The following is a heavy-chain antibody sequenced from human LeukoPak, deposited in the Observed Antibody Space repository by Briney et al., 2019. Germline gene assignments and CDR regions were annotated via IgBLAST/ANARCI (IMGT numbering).Heavy chain of an antibody. Sequence: PGGPLRHSCAASGFTFSSYWMSWLRQAPGKGLEWVANIKQDGSEKYYVDSVKGRFTISRDNAKNSLHLQMNSLRAEDTAVYYCARAYGDYGPFDYWGQGTLVTVSS. CDR1: GFTFSSYW. CDR2: IKQDGSEK. CDR3: ARAYGDYGPFDY. D-gene: IGHD4-17*01. V-gene: IGHV3-7*01. J-gene: IGHJ4*02.